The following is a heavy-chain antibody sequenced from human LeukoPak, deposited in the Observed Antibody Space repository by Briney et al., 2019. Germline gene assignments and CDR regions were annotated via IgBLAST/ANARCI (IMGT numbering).Heavy chain of an antibody. D-gene: IGHD5-18*01. CDR2: IKKDGSEK. CDR3: ARHLSGVTGYTYGRGIDY. Sequence: GGSLRLSCAASGFTFSTFAMIWVRQAPGKGLEWVANIKKDGSEKYSVDSVKGRFTISGDNAKTSLYLQMNTLRAEDTAVYYCARHLSGVTGYTYGRGIDYWGQGTLVTVSS. CDR1: GFTFSTFA. V-gene: IGHV3-7*01. J-gene: IGHJ4*02.